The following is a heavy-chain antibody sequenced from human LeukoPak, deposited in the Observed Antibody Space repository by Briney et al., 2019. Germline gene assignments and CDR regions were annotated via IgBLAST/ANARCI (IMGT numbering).Heavy chain of an antibody. V-gene: IGHV3-23*01. J-gene: IGHJ5*02. CDR1: GFTFSSYA. D-gene: IGHD3-3*01. Sequence: GGSLRLSCAASGFTFSSYAMSWVRQAPGKGLEWVSAISGSGGSTYYADSVKGRFTISRDNSKNTLYLQMNSLRAEDTAVYYCAKDPDAYDFWSGYMNWFDAWGQGTLVTVSS. CDR2: ISGSGGST. CDR3: AKDPDAYDFWSGYMNWFDA.